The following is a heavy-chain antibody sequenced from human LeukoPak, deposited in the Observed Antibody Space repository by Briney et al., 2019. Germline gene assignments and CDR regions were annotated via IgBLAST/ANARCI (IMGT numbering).Heavy chain of an antibody. V-gene: IGHV4-4*02. Sequence: PSGTLSLTCAVSGGSISSSNWWSCVRQPPGKGLEWIGEIYHSGSTNYNPSLKSRVTISVDKSKNQFSLKLSSVTAADTAVYYCARIPYYRQGSSYYGLDVWGQGTTVTVSS. CDR1: GGSISSSNW. CDR2: IYHSGST. CDR3: ARIPYYRQGSSYYGLDV. J-gene: IGHJ6*02. D-gene: IGHD3-10*01.